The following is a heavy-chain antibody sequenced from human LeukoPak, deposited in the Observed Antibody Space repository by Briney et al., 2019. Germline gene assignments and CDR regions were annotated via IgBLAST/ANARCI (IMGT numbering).Heavy chain of an antibody. CDR3: AREGRDDSSGYSRLCDY. Sequence: ASGKVSCKASGYTFTGYYMHWVRQAPGQGLEWRGWINPNRGGTNYAQKFQGRVTMTRDTSISTAYMELSRLRSDGTAVYYCAREGRDDSSGYSRLCDYWGQGTLVTVSS. D-gene: IGHD3-22*01. CDR1: GYTFTGYY. CDR2: INPNRGGT. J-gene: IGHJ4*02. V-gene: IGHV1-2*02.